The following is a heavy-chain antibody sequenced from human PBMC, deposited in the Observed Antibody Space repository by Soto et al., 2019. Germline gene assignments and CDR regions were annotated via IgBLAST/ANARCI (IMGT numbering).Heavy chain of an antibody. J-gene: IGHJ3*01. D-gene: IGHD6-19*01. V-gene: IGHV2-5*02. CDR2: IYWDDAK. CDR3: ASATVSGPIDAFDS. Sequence: QITLKESGPPLVKPTQTLTLTCTFSGFSLSTSGGAVGWIRQPPGKTLEWLALIYWDDAKRYSPSLQDRLTFIQDPSQSHVVLTITNMDPVATDPYYCASATVSGPIDAFDSGGQGTLVPVSS. CDR1: GFSLSTSGGA.